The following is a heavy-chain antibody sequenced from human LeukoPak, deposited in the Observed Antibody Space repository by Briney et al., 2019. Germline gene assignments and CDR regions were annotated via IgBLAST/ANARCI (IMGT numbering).Heavy chain of an antibody. Sequence: SETLSLTCTVSGGSINSGGYYWSWIRQHPGKGLEWIGFIYYSGITFYNPSLKSRVSISLDTSKNQFSLQLRSVTAADTAVYYCARGFYSPHYWGQGTLVSVSS. D-gene: IGHD4-11*01. V-gene: IGHV4-31*03. J-gene: IGHJ4*02. CDR3: ARGFYSPHY. CDR2: IYYSGIT. CDR1: GGSINSGGYY.